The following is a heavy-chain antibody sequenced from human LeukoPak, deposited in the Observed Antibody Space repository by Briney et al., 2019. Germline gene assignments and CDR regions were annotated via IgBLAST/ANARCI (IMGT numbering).Heavy chain of an antibody. J-gene: IGHJ5*02. CDR2: IYYSGST. D-gene: IGHD6-13*01. Sequence: PSETPSLTCTVSGGSINSYYWSWIRQPPGKGLEWIGYIYYSGSTNYNPSLKSRVTISVDTSKNQFSLKLSSVTAADTAVYYCATSSSWYGNWFDPWGQGTLVTVSS. CDR1: GGSINSYY. CDR3: ATSSSWYGNWFDP. V-gene: IGHV4-59*01.